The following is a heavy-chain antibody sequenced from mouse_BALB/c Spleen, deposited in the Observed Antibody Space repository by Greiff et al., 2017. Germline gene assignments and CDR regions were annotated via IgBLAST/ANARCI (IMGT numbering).Heavy chain of an antibody. J-gene: IGHJ4*01. CDR2: IFPGTGTT. CDR3: ARYLDDGYAMDY. D-gene: IGHD2-3*01. CDR1: GYTFTSSW. V-gene: IGHV1S132*01. Sequence: QVQLQQSGAELVKPGASVKLSCKTSGYTFTSSWIQWVKQRPGQGLGWIGEIFPGTGTTYYNEKFKGKATLTIDTSSSTAYMQLSSLTSEDSAVYFCARYLDDGYAMDYWGQGTSVTVSS.